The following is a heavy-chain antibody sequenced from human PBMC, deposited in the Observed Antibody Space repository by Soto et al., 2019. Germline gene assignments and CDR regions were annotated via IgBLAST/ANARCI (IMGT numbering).Heavy chain of an antibody. CDR2: FDPEDGET. Sequence: ASVKVSCKVSGYTLTELSMHWVRQAPGKGLEWMGGFDPEDGETIYAQKFQGRVTMTEDTSTDTAYMELSSLRSEDTAVYYCATDPPREPLALAFDIWGQGTMVTVSS. J-gene: IGHJ3*02. V-gene: IGHV1-24*01. CDR1: GYTLTELS. CDR3: ATDPPREPLALAFDI. D-gene: IGHD1-26*01.